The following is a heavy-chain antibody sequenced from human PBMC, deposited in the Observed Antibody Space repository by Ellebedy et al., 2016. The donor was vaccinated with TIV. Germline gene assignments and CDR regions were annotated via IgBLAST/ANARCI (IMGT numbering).Heavy chain of an antibody. CDR3: ARGGYSSAWYAEYFHH. J-gene: IGHJ1*01. CDR2: VYYSDNT. CDR1: GGSISSFY. D-gene: IGHD6-19*01. Sequence: SETLSLTCAVSGGSISSFYWTWIRQPPGKGLEFIGYVYYSDNTDYNPSLKSRVNISVDMSKNQFSLRLSSVTAADTAVYYCARGGYSSAWYAEYFHHWGQGTLITVSS. V-gene: IGHV4-59*12.